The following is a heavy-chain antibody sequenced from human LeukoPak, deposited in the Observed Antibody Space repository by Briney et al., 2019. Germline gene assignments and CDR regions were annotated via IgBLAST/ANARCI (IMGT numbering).Heavy chain of an antibody. V-gene: IGHV4-4*07. CDR3: ARDQSITMVRGVIITLDGMDV. CDR1: GGSISSYY. J-gene: IGHJ6*02. D-gene: IGHD3-10*01. Sequence: SETLSLTCTVSGGSISSYYWSWIRQPAGKGLEWIGRIYTSGGTNYNPSLKSRVTMSVDTSKNQFSLKLSSVTAADTAVYYCARDQSITMVRGVIITLDGMDVWGQGTTVTVSS. CDR2: IYTSGGT.